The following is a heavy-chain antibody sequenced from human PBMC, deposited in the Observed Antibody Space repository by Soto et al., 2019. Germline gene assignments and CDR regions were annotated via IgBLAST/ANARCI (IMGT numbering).Heavy chain of an antibody. V-gene: IGHV1-18*01. Sequence: GASVKVSCKASGYTFTSYGISWVRQAPGQGLEWMGWISAYNGNTNYAQKLQGRVTVTTDTSTSTAYMELRSLRSDDTAVYYCARVMDYNRNYGPNWFAPGGQGTLVTVSS. CDR1: GYTFTSYG. J-gene: IGHJ5*02. CDR2: ISAYNGNT. CDR3: ARVMDYNRNYGPNWFAP. D-gene: IGHD1-7*01.